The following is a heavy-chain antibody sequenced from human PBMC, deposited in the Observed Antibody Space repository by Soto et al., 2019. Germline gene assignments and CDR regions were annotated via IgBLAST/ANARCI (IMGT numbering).Heavy chain of an antibody. CDR3: ARTLEEGAGNWFDP. Sequence: SETLSLTCTVSGASTRSGDFSWRWIRQSPGRGLEWIGYMYYSGSTYYNPSLKSRVVISVDTSKNQFSLQLNAATAADTAVYYCARTLEEGAGNWFDPWGQGTLVTVSS. J-gene: IGHJ5*02. CDR2: MYYSGST. D-gene: IGHD1-1*01. CDR1: GASTRSGDFS. V-gene: IGHV4-30-4*01.